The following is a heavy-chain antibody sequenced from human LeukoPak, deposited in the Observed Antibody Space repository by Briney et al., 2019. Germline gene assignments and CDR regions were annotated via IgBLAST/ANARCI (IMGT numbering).Heavy chain of an antibody. V-gene: IGHV1-58*01. D-gene: IGHD3-22*01. CDR1: GFTFTSSA. CDR2: IVVSSGNT. CDR3: AASLYDSSGYHDY. Sequence: SVKVSCKASGFTFTSSAVQWVRQARGQRLEWIGWIVVSSGNTNYAQKFQERVTITRDMSTSTAYMELSSLRSEDTAVYYCAASLYDSSGYHDYWGQGTLVTVSS. J-gene: IGHJ4*02.